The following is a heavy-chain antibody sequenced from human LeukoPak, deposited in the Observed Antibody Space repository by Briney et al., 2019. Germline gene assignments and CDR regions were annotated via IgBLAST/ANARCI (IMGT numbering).Heavy chain of an antibody. CDR2: IKQDGSEK. D-gene: IGHD3-9*01. CDR3: ARDSQLRYFDWLPTAPDY. CDR1: GFTFSSYW. Sequence: GGSLRLSCAASGFTFSSYWMSWVRQAPGKGLEWVAKIKQDGSEKYYVDSVKGRFTISRDNAKNSLYLQMNSLRAEDTAVYYCARDSQLRYFDWLPTAPDYWGQGTLVTVSS. J-gene: IGHJ4*02. V-gene: IGHV3-7*01.